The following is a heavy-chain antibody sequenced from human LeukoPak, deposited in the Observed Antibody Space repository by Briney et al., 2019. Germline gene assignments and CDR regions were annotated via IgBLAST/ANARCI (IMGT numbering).Heavy chain of an antibody. V-gene: IGHV1-69*04. CDR3: ARVNGDYFDY. CDR2: IIPLLGVT. Sequence: SVKVSCKVSGGTFSSYGITWVRRAPGQGLEWMGRIIPLLGVTNYAQKFQGRVTTTADKSTSTAYMELSSLRSEDTAVYYCARVNGDYFDYWGQGTLVTVSS. J-gene: IGHJ4*02. D-gene: IGHD4-17*01. CDR1: GGTFSSYG.